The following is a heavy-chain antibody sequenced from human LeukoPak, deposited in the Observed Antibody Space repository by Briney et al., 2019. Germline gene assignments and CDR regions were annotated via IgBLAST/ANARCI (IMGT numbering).Heavy chain of an antibody. CDR2: INPNSGGT. D-gene: IGHD6-13*01. CDR1: GGTFISSA. J-gene: IGHJ4*02. CDR3: ATHIAAAASWPDY. V-gene: IGHV1-2*02. Sequence: ASFQVSCKASGGTFISSAISWVRQAPGQGLEWMGWINPNSGGTNYAQKFQGRVTMTRDTSISTAYMELSRLRSDDTAVYYCATHIAAAASWPDYWGQGTLVTVSS.